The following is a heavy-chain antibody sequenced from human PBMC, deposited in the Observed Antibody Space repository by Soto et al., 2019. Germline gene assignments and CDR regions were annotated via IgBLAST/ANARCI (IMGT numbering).Heavy chain of an antibody. CDR3: ARVVNTMVRGRGAASNWFDP. D-gene: IGHD3-10*01. J-gene: IGHJ5*02. CDR2: IYHSGST. V-gene: IGHV4-4*02. CDR1: SGSISSSNW. Sequence: SETLSLTCAVSSGSISSSNWWSWVRQPPGKGLEWIGEIYHSGSTNYNPSLKSRVTISVDKSKNQFSLKLSSVTAADTAVYYCARVVNTMVRGRGAASNWFDPWGQGTLVTVSS.